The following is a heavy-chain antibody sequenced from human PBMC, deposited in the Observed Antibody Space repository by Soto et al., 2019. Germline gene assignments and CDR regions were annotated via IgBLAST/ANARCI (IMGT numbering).Heavy chain of an antibody. V-gene: IGHV3-30-3*01. CDR2: ISYDGSNK. CDR3: ARDIMEYSSSSEDGMDV. Sequence: QVQLVESGGGVVQPGRSLRLSCAASGFTFSSYAMHWVRQAPGKGLEWVAVISYDGSNKYYADSVKGRFTISRDNSKNTLYLQMNSLRAEDKAVYYCARDIMEYSSSSEDGMDVWGQGTTVTVSS. J-gene: IGHJ6*02. CDR1: GFTFSSYA. D-gene: IGHD6-6*01.